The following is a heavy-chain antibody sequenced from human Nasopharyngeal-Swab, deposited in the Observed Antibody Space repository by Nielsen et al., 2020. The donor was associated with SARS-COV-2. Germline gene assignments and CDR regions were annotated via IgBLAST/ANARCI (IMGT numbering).Heavy chain of an antibody. V-gene: IGHV4-34*01. Sequence: WIRQPPGKGLEWIGETRHSGSGNYKPSLNSRVSMSVDASKNQFSLKLDSVTAADTAVYYCARGGRHGCSSANRPCAIVVWGQGATVTVSS. D-gene: IGHD2-2*01. J-gene: IGHJ6*02. CDR2: TRHSGSG. CDR3: ARGGRHGCSSANRPCAIVV.